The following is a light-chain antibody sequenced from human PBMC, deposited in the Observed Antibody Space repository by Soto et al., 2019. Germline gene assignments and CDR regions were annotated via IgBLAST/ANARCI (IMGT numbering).Light chain of an antibody. CDR3: QSYDSSLSGV. CDR1: SSNIGANYD. Sequence: QLVLTQPPSVSGAPGQRVTISCTGSSSNIGANYDVHWYQQLPGTAPKLLIYGNSNRPSGVPDRFSGSKSGTSGSLAITGLQAEDEADYYCQSYDSSLSGVFGTGTKLTVL. J-gene: IGLJ1*01. V-gene: IGLV1-40*01. CDR2: GNS.